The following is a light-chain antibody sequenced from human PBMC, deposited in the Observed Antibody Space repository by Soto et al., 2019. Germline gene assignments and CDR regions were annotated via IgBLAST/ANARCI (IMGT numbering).Light chain of an antibody. CDR3: QQYNNWPRT. Sequence: IVVTQSPATLFVSRGEIVTLSRMASQSFSTNLALYLQIRGQAPRLLMFDASTRATGIPARFSGSGSGTEFTLTISSLQSEDSAIYYCQQYNNWPRTFGQGTKVDI. V-gene: IGKV3-15*01. CDR2: DAS. J-gene: IGKJ1*01. CDR1: QSFSTN.